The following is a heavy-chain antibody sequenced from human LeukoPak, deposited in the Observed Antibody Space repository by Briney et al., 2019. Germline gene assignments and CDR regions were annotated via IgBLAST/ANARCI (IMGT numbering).Heavy chain of an antibody. CDR3: ARDEYGDYVDY. J-gene: IGHJ4*02. D-gene: IGHD4-17*01. CDR1: GGSFSGYY. Sequence: PSETLSLTCAVYGGSFSGYYWSWIRQPPGKGLEWIGEINHSGSTNYNPSLKSRVTISVDTSKNQFSLKLSSVTAADTAVYYCARDEYGDYVDYWGQGTLVTVSS. V-gene: IGHV4-34*01. CDR2: INHSGST.